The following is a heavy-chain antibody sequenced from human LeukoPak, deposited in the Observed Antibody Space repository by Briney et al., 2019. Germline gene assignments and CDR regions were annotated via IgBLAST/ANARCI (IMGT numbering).Heavy chain of an antibody. V-gene: IGHV3-30*02. CDR3: AKRGGSYIGYFDY. CDR1: GFTFSSYD. J-gene: IGHJ4*02. CDR2: IRYDGSDK. D-gene: IGHD1-26*01. Sequence: GGSLRLSCAASGFTFSSYDMHWVRQAPGKGLEWVAFIRYDGSDKFYADSVKGRFTISRDNSKNTLYLQMNSLRADDTAVYFCAKRGGSYIGYFDYWGQGTLVTVSS.